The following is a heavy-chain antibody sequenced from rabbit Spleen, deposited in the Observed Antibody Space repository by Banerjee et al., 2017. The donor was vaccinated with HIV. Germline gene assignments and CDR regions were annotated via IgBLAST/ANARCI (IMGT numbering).Heavy chain of an antibody. V-gene: IGHV1S40*01. J-gene: IGHJ4*01. CDR1: GFSFSSGQY. CDR3: ARGLLAGSASWLGYLDL. D-gene: IGHD3-1*01. Sequence: QSLEESGGDLVKPGASLTLTCTASGFSFSSGQYMCWVRQAPGKGLELIACIHDTDNGATYYASWAKGRFTISKTSSTTVTLQMTSLTGADTATYFCARGLLAGSASWLGYLDLWGQGTLVTVS. CDR2: IHDTDNGAT.